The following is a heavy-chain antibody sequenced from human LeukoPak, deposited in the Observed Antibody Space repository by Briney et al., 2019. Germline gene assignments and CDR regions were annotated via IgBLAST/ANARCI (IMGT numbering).Heavy chain of an antibody. CDR2: INHSGST. CDR1: GGSFSGYC. D-gene: IGHD2-2*01. V-gene: IGHV4-34*01. Sequence: SETLSLTCAVYGGSFSGYCWSWIRQPPGKGLEWIGEINHSGSTNYNPSLKSRVTISVDTSKNQFSLKLSSVTAADTAVYYCATEGVVPAATFDYWGQGTLVTVSS. CDR3: ATEGVVPAATFDY. J-gene: IGHJ4*02.